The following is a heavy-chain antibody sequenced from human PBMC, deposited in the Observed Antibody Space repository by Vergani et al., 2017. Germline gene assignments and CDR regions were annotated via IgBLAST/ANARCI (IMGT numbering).Heavy chain of an antibody. CDR1: GGSISSYY. D-gene: IGHD3-22*01. V-gene: IGHV4-59*01. J-gene: IGHJ4*02. CDR3: ARGNYSSGYYTG. Sequence: QVQLQESGPGLVKPSETLSLTCTVSGGSISSYYWSWIRQAPGKGLEWIGYIYYSGSTNYNPSLKSRVTITVDTSKNQFSLKLSSVTAADTAVYYCARGNYSSGYYTGWGQGTLVTVSS. CDR2: IYYSGST.